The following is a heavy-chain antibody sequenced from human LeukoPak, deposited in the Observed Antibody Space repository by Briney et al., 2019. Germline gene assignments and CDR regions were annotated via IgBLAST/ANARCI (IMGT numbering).Heavy chain of an antibody. CDR2: INPNSGGT. D-gene: IGHD3-22*01. CDR1: GYTFTGYY. V-gene: IGHV1-2*02. J-gene: IGHJ4*02. CDR3: ARVVNYYDSSGYEY. Sequence: ASVKVSCKASGYTFTGYYMHWVRQAPGQGLEWMGWINPNSGGTNYAQKFQGRVTMTRDTSISTAYMELSRLRSDDTAVYYCARVVNYYDSSGYEYWGQGTLVTVSS.